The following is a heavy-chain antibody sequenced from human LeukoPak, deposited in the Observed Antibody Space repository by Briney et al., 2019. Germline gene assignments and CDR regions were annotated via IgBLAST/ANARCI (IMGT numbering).Heavy chain of an antibody. CDR1: GFTFSSYS. V-gene: IGHV3-21*01. J-gene: IGHJ3*02. CDR2: ISSSSYI. CDR3: ARPRITMVRGVPVDAFDI. Sequence: GGSLRLSCAASGFTFSSYSMNWVRQAPGKGLEWVSSISSSSYIYYADSVKGRFTISRDNAKNSLYLQMNSLRAEDTAVYYCARPRITMVRGVPVDAFDIWGQGTMVTVSS. D-gene: IGHD3-10*01.